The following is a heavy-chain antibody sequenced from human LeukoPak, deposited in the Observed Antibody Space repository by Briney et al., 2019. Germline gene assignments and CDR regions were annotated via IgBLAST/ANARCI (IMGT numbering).Heavy chain of an antibody. CDR3: ARETSHDLNGIDV. D-gene: IGHD3/OR15-3a*01. V-gene: IGHV3-66*01. Sequence: GGSLRLSCAASGFTVSSNYMSWVRQAPEEGLEWVSLIYAGGSTYYADSVKGRFTISRDNSKNTLYLQMNSLRAEDTAVYYCARETSHDLNGIDVWGQGTTVTVSS. CDR1: GFTVSSNY. CDR2: IYAGGST. J-gene: IGHJ6*02.